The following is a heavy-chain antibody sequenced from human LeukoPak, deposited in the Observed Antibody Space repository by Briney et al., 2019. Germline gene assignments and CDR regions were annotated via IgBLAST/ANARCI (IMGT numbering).Heavy chain of an antibody. CDR3: VKSVSTGLGVIDF. CDR1: GFAFSSCG. V-gene: IGHV3-30*18. D-gene: IGHD3-9*01. CDR2: ISFDGSNK. J-gene: IGHJ4*02. Sequence: GRSLRHSCAASGFAFSSCGMHWVRQAPGKGLEWVAFISFDGSNKYSANSVKGRFTISRDNFKNTLFLQMNTLRAEDTAIYYCVKSVSTGLGVIDFWGQGTLVTVSS.